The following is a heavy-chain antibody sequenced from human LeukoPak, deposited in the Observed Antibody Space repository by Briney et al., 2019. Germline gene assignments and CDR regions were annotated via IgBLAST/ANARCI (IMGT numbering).Heavy chain of an antibody. CDR1: VFIFSSYA. D-gene: IGHD6-13*01. Sequence: GGSLRLSCAAPVFIFSSYAMSCGRQTPGGGLEWVSRISGSSGSSCYEDSVKGRFTISRDNSKNTLYLQMNRLRAEDTAVYYCAKDMYGSSWFFDYWGQGTLLTVSS. V-gene: IGHV3-23*01. CDR2: ISGSSGSS. J-gene: IGHJ4*02. CDR3: AKDMYGSSWFFDY.